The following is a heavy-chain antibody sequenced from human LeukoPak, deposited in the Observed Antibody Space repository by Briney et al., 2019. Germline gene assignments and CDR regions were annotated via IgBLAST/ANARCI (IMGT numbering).Heavy chain of an antibody. J-gene: IGHJ4*02. D-gene: IGHD2-2*01. CDR2: IYTSGST. Sequence: PSQTLSLTCTVSGGSISSGSYYWSWIRQPAGKGLEWIGRIYTSGSTNYNPSLKSRVTISVDTSKNQFSLKLSSVTAADTAVYYCVRTQTRFKQYCSSTSCPIEDYWGQGTLVTVSS. CDR3: VRTQTRFKQYCSSTSCPIEDY. V-gene: IGHV4-61*02. CDR1: GGSISSGSYY.